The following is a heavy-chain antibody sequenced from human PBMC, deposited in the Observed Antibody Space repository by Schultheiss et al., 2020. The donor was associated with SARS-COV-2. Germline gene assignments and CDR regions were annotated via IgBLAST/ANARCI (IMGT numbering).Heavy chain of an antibody. CDR1: GGSFSGYY. Sequence: SETLSLTCAVYGGSFSGYYWSWIRQPPGKGLEWIGSIYHSGSTYYNPSLKSRVTISVDTSKNQFSLKLSSVTAADTAVYYCASRNYDILTGYYSGDDYWGQGTLVTVSS. CDR3: ASRNYDILTGYYSGDDY. J-gene: IGHJ4*02. CDR2: IYHSGST. D-gene: IGHD3-9*01. V-gene: IGHV4-34*01.